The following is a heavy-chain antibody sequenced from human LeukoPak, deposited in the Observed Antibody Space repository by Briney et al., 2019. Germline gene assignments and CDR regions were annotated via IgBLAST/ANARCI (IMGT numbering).Heavy chain of an antibody. CDR2: ISGSGDNT. Sequence: GGSLRLSCATSGFTFSTYVMSWVRQAPGQGLECFSGISGSGDNTYYADSVKGRFTISRDNSKNTLYLQMNSLRAEDTAVYYCAKGSGYDTDFDYWGQGTLVTVSS. D-gene: IGHD3-9*01. J-gene: IGHJ4*02. CDR3: AKGSGYDTDFDY. CDR1: GFTFSTYV. V-gene: IGHV3-23*01.